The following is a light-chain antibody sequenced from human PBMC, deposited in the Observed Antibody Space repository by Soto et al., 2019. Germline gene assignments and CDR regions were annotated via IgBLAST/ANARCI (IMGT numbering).Light chain of an antibody. CDR2: AAT. CDR1: QDIISL. Sequence: IQMTQTPSSVSASVGDRVTITCRASQDIISLLAWYQLKPGKAPKLLIYAATTLQSGALSRFSGSESGTEFTLTICSLQPDDFATYYCPQADTFPFPFGAGTNVDMK. V-gene: IGKV1-12*01. CDR3: PQADTFPFP. J-gene: IGKJ3*01.